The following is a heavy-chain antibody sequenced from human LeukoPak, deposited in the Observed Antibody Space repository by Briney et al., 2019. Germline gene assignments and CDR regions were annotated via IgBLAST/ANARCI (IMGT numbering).Heavy chain of an antibody. Sequence: ASVKVSCKASGYAFTSYYMHWVRQAPGQGLEWMGIINPSGGSTSYAQKFQGRVTMTRDTSTSTVYMELSSLRSEDTAVYCCARDLGMAARIVVVPGIFDYWGQGTLVTVSS. CDR1: GYAFTSYY. J-gene: IGHJ4*02. V-gene: IGHV1-46*01. D-gene: IGHD3-22*01. CDR3: ARDLGMAARIVVVPGIFDY. CDR2: INPSGGST.